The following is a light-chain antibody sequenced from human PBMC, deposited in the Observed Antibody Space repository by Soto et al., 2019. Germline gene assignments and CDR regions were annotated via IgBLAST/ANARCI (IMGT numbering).Light chain of an antibody. V-gene: IGKV3D-20*02. CDR1: HSVANNY. Sequence: IVLTQSPATLSLSPGDRATLSCRASHSVANNYLAWYQQKPGQAPRLLIFAASSRATGVPHRFSASGSGTDFTLTISGLEPEDFAVYYCQQRSNWPPLTFGGGTKVEIK. CDR3: QQRSNWPPLT. J-gene: IGKJ4*01. CDR2: AAS.